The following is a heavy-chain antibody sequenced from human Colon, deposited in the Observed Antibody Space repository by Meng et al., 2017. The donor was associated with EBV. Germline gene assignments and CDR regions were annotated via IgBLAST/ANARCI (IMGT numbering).Heavy chain of an antibody. CDR3: ASPLGILGIVDL. J-gene: IGHJ2*01. CDR1: GGSISSSSYY. Sequence: LSGSVPGLVKHSGTPSLTRTASGGSISSSSYYWVWIRQPPGKGLEWIGSIYYSGSTYYNPSLKSRVTISVATSKNQFSLKLSSVTAADTAVYYCASPLGILGIVDLWGRGTLVTVSS. V-gene: IGHV4-39*01. CDR2: IYYSGST. D-gene: IGHD7-27*01.